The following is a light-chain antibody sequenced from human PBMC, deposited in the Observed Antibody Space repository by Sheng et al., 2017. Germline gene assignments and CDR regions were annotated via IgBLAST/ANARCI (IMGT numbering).Light chain of an antibody. CDR3: QQYNSWPLT. CDR1: QSVSNN. J-gene: IGKJ4*01. CDR2: DAS. V-gene: IGKV3-15*01. Sequence: EIVLTQSPGTLSLSPGERATLSCRASQSVSNNLAWYQQKPGQAPRLLIFDASTRATGIPARFSGSGSGTEFTLTFSSLQSEDFAVYYCQQYNSWPLTFAGGTKVEIK.